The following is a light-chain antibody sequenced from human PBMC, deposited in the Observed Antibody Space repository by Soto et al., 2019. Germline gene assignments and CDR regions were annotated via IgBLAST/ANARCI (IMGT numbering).Light chain of an antibody. CDR1: QSINRY. J-gene: IGKJ4*01. CDR2: AAS. CDR3: QHSFNTPVT. Sequence: DIPMTQSPSSLPASVGDRVTITCRASQSINRYLNWYQQKPGKVPKLLMYAASSSQSGVPSRFSGSGSGTDFTLTISSLQPEDFATYYCQHSFNTPVTFGGGTKVEIK. V-gene: IGKV1-39*01.